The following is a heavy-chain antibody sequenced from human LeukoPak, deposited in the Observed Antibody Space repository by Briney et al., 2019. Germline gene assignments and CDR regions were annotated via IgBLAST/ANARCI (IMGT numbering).Heavy chain of an antibody. CDR1: GFTFSDYS. CDR2: IRISSGKT. J-gene: IGHJ4*02. Sequence: GGSLRLSCAASGFTFSDYSMNWVRQAPGKGLEWISYIRISSGKTKYVDSVKGRFAISADNAKNSLYLQMNSLRVEDTAVYYCARDHNYGFDNWGQGTLVSVSS. V-gene: IGHV3-48*04. D-gene: IGHD4-17*01. CDR3: ARDHNYGFDN.